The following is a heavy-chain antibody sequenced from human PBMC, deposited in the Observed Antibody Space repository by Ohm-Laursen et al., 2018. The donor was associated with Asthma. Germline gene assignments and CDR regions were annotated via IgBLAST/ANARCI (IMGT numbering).Heavy chain of an antibody. CDR1: GFTFSDYY. J-gene: IGHJ4*02. CDR3: AREMGLYCGGDCAVDY. CDR2: ISSSSTI. Sequence: SLRLSCAASGFTFSDYYMNWVRQAPGKGLEWVSSISSSSTIYYADSVKGRFTISRDNSKNTLYLQMNSLRAEDTAVYYCAREMGLYCGGDCAVDYWGQGTLVTVSS. V-gene: IGHV3-69-1*01. D-gene: IGHD2-21*01.